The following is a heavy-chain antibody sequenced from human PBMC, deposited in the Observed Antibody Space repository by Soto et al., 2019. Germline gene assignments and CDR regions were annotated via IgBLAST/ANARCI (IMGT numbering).Heavy chain of an antibody. CDR2: VYNSGST. J-gene: IGHJ4*02. V-gene: IGHV4-59*01. Sequence: PSDTLSLTCPVAGVSISSNYWTWIRPPPGKGLEWIGYVYNSGSTNYNPSLKSRVTISEDTSKSQFSLKVNSMTAADTAVYYCARYRREAVAGYTLDNWGQGILVTVSS. D-gene: IGHD6-13*01. CDR1: GVSISSNY. CDR3: ARYRREAVAGYTLDN.